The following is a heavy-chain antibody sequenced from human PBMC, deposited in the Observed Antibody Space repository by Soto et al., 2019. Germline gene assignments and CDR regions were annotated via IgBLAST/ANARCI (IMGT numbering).Heavy chain of an antibody. CDR1: GGTSGAYG. V-gene: IGHV3-49*03. CDR3: TRDPQPFTYDYSSMDV. J-gene: IGHJ6*01. Sequence: GGACRVWWTSSGGTSGAYGVIWFRLAPGKGLEGVGFVRGQRYGGTVEHAASVKGRFSISRDDSRGIAYLQMNRLRIEDTAVYYCTRDPQPFTYDYSSMDVWGQGT. D-gene: IGHD2-2*01. CDR2: VRGQRYGGTV.